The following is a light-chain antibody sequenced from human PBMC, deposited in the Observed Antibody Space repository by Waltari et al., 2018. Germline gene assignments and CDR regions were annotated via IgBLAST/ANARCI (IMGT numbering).Light chain of an antibody. CDR1: ALPKQY. J-gene: IGLJ2*01. Sequence: SYELTQPPPVSVSPGQQARHTCPGDALPKQYAFWYQQKPGQAPGLVTYKDTERPPGIPDRFSGSSSGTTVTLTISGVQAEDEADYYCQSGDSTSTHVVFGGGTKLTVL. CDR2: KDT. V-gene: IGLV3-25*03. CDR3: QSGDSTSTHVV.